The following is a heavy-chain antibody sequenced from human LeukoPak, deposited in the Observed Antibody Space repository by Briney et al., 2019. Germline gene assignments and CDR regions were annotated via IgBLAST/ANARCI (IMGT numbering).Heavy chain of an antibody. D-gene: IGHD2-2*01. V-gene: IGHV3-7*01. CDR1: GFTFSSYW. CDR2: IKQDGSQK. J-gene: IGHJ3*02. Sequence: PGGSLRLYCAAYGFTFSSYWMSWDRQAPGKGLEWVANIKQDGSQKYYVDSVKGRFTISSDNAKNSLYLQMNSLRAEDTAVYYCARGVVPPNAFDIWGQGTMVTVSS. CDR3: ARGVVPPNAFDI.